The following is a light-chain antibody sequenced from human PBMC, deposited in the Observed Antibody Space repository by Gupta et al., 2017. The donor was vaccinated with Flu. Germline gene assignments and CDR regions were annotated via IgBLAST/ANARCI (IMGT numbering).Light chain of an antibody. V-gene: IGLV2-14*01. CDR3: SSYTGSSTYV. CDR2: EVS. CDR1: SSDVGGYNY. Sequence: QSALTQPASVSGSPGQSITLSCTGTSSDVGGYNYVSWYQQHPGNTPKLIIFEVSDRPSGVSNRFSGSKSGNTASLTISGLQTEDEANYYCSSYTGSSTYVFGTGTKVTVL. J-gene: IGLJ1*01.